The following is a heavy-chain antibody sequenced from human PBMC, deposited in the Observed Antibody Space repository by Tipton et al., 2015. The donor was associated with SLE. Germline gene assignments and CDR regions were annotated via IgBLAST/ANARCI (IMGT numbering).Heavy chain of an antibody. V-gene: IGHV5-51*03. J-gene: IGHJ6*03. CDR1: GYSFTSYW. CDR3: ATSRRNWGSHGDYYMDV. CDR2: IYPGDSDT. D-gene: IGHD3-16*01. Sequence: VQLVQSGAEVKKPGESLKISCKGSGYSFTSYWIGWVRQMPGKGLEWMGIIYPGDSDTRYSPSFQGQVTISADKSISTAYLQWSSLKASDSAIYYCATSRRNWGSHGDYYMDVWGKGSTVTVSS.